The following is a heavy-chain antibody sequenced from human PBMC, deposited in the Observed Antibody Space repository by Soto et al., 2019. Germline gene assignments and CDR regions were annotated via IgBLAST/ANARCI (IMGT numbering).Heavy chain of an antibody. CDR3: ARDSHIVVVITYYFDY. CDR1: GFTFSSYA. V-gene: IGHV3-30-3*01. CDR2: ISYDGSNK. D-gene: IGHD3-22*01. Sequence: GGSLRLSCAASGFTFSSYAMHWVRQAPGKGLEWVAVISYDGSNKYYADSVKGRFTISRDNSKNTLYLQMNSLRAEDAAVYYCARDSHIVVVITYYFDYWGQGTLVTVSS. J-gene: IGHJ4*02.